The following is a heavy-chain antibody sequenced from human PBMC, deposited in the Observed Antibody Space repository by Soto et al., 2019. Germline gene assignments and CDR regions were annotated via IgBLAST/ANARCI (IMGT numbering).Heavy chain of an antibody. J-gene: IGHJ5*02. V-gene: IGHV4-39*01. CDR2: IYYSGST. D-gene: IGHD3-10*01. Sequence: SETLSLTCTVSGGSISSSSYYWGWIRQPPGKGLEWIGSIYYSGSTYYNPSLKSRVTISVDTSKNQFSLKLSSVTAADTAVYYCARPGDRYWFDPWGQGTLVTVSS. CDR3: ARPGDRYWFDP. CDR1: GGSISSSSYY.